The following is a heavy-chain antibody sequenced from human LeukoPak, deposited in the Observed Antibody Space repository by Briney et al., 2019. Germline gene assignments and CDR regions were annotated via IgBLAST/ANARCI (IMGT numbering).Heavy chain of an antibody. V-gene: IGHV3-23*01. CDR2: IGSDYKT. CDR1: GSTIGGFA. J-gene: IGHJ6*02. D-gene: IGHD3-10*02. CDR3: AKDLHYYVAVDV. Sequence: GGSLRLSCAASGSTIGGFAMTWVRQAPGKGLEWVSSIGSDYKTHYSESVKGRFAISRDNSQSTVFLQMNSLRAEDTALYYCAKDLHYYVAVDVWGQGTAVTVSS.